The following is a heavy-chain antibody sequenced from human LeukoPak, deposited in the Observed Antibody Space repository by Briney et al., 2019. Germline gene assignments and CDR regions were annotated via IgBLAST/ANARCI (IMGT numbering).Heavy chain of an antibody. V-gene: IGHV4-39*01. J-gene: IGHJ6*02. Sequence: SETLSLTCTVSVDSISNSNYYWAWIRQSPGKGLEWIGSIYYTGSTYDNPFLKSRVTISIDTSKNQFSLKLTSVTAADSALYYCAGHTRVTTVVRVYGMDVWGQGTTVTVSS. CDR3: AGHTRVTTVVRVYGMDV. CDR1: VDSISNSNYY. CDR2: IYYTGST. D-gene: IGHD2-15*01.